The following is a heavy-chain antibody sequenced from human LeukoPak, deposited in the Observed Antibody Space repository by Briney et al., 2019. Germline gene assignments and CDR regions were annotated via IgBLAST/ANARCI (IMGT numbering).Heavy chain of an antibody. D-gene: IGHD2-15*01. V-gene: IGHV1-46*01. Sequence: ASVKVSCTASGYTFTSYYMHWVRQAPGQGLEWMGIINPSGGSTSYAQKFQGRVTMTRDTSTSTVYMELSSLRSEDTAVYYCARDPSVVVVAAESTTDAFDIWGQGTMVTVSS. CDR1: GYTFTSYY. CDR2: INPSGGST. J-gene: IGHJ3*02. CDR3: ARDPSVVVVAAESTTDAFDI.